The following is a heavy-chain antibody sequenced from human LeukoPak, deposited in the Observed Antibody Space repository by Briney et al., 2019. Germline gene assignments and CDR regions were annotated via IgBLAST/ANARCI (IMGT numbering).Heavy chain of an antibody. CDR1: GYTFTGYY. CDR2: INPNSGGT. Sequence: AASVKVSCKASGYTFTGYYMHWVRQAPGQGLEWMGWINPNSGGTNYAQKFQGRVTMTRDTSISTAYMELSRLRSDDTAVYYCARADWDTAMIDYWGQGTLVTVSS. CDR3: ARADWDTAMIDY. D-gene: IGHD5-18*01. J-gene: IGHJ4*02. V-gene: IGHV1-2*02.